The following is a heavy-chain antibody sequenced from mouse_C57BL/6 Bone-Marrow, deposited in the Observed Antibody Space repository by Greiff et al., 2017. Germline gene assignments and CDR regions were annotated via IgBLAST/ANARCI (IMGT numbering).Heavy chain of an antibody. J-gene: IGHJ2*01. V-gene: IGHV5-6*01. CDR3: ARQGITTVVAPCYFDY. Sequence: EVKLMESGGDLVKPGGSLKLSCAASGFTFSSYGMPWVRQTPDKRLEWVATISSGGSYTYYPDSVKGRFTISRDNATNTLYLQMSSLNSEDTAMYYCARQGITTVVAPCYFDYWGQGTTLTVSA. CDR1: GFTFSSYG. D-gene: IGHD1-1*01. CDR2: ISSGGSYT.